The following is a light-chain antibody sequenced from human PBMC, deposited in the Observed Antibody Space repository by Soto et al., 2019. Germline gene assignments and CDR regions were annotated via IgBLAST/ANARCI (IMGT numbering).Light chain of an antibody. CDR2: RNN. CDR1: SCNIGSNY. CDR3: AAWDDSLSGL. V-gene: IGLV1-47*01. Sequence: QAMVTQPPSASGTPGQRVTISCSGSSCNIGSNYVYWYQQLPGTAPKLLIYRNNQRPSGVPDRFSGSKSGTSASLAISGLRSEDEADYYCAAWDDSLSGLFGGGTKLTVL. J-gene: IGLJ2*01.